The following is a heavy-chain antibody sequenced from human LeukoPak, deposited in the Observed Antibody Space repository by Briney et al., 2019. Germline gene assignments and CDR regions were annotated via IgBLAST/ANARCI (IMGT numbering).Heavy chain of an antibody. J-gene: IGHJ4*02. V-gene: IGHV3-33*01. D-gene: IGHD2-21*02. CDR3: ARDAEAYCGGDCYPPFDY. CDR2: IWYDGSNK. CDR1: GFTFSSYG. Sequence: SGGSLRLSCAASGFTFSSYGMHWARQAPGKGLEWVAVIWYDGSNKYYADSVKGRFTISRDNSKNTLYLQMNSLRAEGTAVYYCARDAEAYCGGDCYPPFDYWGQGTLVTVSS.